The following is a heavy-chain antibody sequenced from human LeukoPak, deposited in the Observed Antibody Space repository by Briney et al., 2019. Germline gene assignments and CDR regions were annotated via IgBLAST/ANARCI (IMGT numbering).Heavy chain of an antibody. J-gene: IGHJ4*02. CDR3: AKDRVPYGEFDY. V-gene: IGHV3-30*18. D-gene: IGHD4-17*01. Sequence: GGSLRLSCAASGFTSSSYGMHWVRQAPGKGLEWVAVISYDGSNKYCADSVKGRFTISRDNSKNTLYLQMNSLRAEDTAVYYCAKDRVPYGEFDYWGQGTLVTVSS. CDR1: GFTSSSYG. CDR2: ISYDGSNK.